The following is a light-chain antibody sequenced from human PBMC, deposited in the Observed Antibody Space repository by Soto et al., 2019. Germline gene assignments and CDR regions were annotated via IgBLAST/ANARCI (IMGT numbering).Light chain of an antibody. V-gene: IGKV3-15*01. CDR1: HSISSD. CDR2: GAS. Sequence: EIVMTQSPATLSVSPGERATLSCRASHSISSDLAWYQQKPGQTPRLLIYGASTRATGIPARVSGSGSGTEFTLTISSLQSEDFAVYYCQQYNNWPPLTFGGGTKVEIK. CDR3: QQYNNWPPLT. J-gene: IGKJ4*01.